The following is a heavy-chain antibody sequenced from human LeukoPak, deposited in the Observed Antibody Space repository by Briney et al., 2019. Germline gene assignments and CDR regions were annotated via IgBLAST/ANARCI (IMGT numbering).Heavy chain of an antibody. V-gene: IGHV1-2*02. Sequence: ASVKVSCKASGYTFAGYHVHWVRQAPGQGLEWMGWINPNSGGTNYAQKFQGRVTMTRDTSISTAYMELSRLRSDDTAVYYCARGAHYHDSSQGYDYWGQGTLVTVSS. D-gene: IGHD3-22*01. CDR3: ARGAHYHDSSQGYDY. CDR2: INPNSGGT. CDR1: GYTFAGYH. J-gene: IGHJ4*02.